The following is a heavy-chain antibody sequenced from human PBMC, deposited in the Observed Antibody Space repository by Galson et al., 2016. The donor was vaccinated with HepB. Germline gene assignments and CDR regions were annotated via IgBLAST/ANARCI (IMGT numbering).Heavy chain of an antibody. D-gene: IGHD3-22*01. CDR2: IFHSGST. V-gene: IGHV4-59*01. Sequence: SETLSLTCAVSGGSISTYYWTWIRQPPGKGLEWIGSIFHSGSTNYNPSLRSRVTISVDTSKNQFSLRLSSVTAADTAMYYCARGSFYDSSAYYPFDYWGQGTLVTVSS. J-gene: IGHJ4*02. CDR3: ARGSFYDSSAYYPFDY. CDR1: GGSISTYY.